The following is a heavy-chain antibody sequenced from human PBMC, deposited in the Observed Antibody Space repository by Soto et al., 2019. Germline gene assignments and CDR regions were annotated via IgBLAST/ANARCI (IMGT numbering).Heavy chain of an antibody. D-gene: IGHD2-15*01. CDR1: GGSFSGYY. Sequence: SETLSLTCAVYGGSFSGYYWSWIRQPPGKGLEWIGYIYYSGSTYYNPSLKSRVTISVDTSKNQFSLKLSSVTAADTAVYYCARDVGYCSGGSGRPYYFDYWGQGTLVPVSS. V-gene: IGHV4-34*09. J-gene: IGHJ4*02. CDR3: ARDVGYCSGGSGRPYYFDY. CDR2: IYYSGST.